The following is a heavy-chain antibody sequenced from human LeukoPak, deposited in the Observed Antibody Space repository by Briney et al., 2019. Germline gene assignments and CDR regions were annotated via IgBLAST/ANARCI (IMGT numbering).Heavy chain of an antibody. J-gene: IGHJ4*02. CDR2: ISGSGGST. D-gene: IGHD2-15*01. V-gene: IGHV3-23*01. CDR3: AKVVFEGYYFDY. CDR1: GFTFSSYA. Sequence: GGSLRLSCAASGFTFSSYAMSWVRQAPGKGVEWVSAISGSGGSTYYADSVKGRFTISRDNSKNTLYLQMNSLRAEDTAVYYCAKVVFEGYYFDYWGQGTLVTVSS.